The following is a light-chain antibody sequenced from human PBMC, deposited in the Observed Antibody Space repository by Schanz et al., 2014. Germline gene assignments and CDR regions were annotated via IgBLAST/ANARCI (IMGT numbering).Light chain of an antibody. J-gene: IGKJ1*01. Sequence: EIVLTQSPDTLSLSPGERATLSCRASQSVSNYLAWYQQKPGQAPRLLIYDASNRATGIPARFSGSGSGTDFTLTISRLEPEDFAVYYCQQYGSSPPWTFGQGTKVEIK. CDR2: DAS. CDR1: QSVSNY. V-gene: IGKV3-20*01. CDR3: QQYGSSPPWT.